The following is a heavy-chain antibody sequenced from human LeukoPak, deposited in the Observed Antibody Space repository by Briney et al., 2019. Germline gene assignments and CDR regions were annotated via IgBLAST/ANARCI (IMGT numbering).Heavy chain of an antibody. V-gene: IGHV1-18*01. CDR3: AREGEVVIATYFDY. CDR1: GYTFTSYG. J-gene: IGHJ4*02. D-gene: IGHD2-21*01. CDR2: ISAYNGNT. Sequence: ASVKVSCKASGYTFTSYGISWVRQAPGQGLEWMGWISAYNGNTNYAQKFQGRVTITADESTSTAYMELSSLRSEDTAVYYCAREGEVVIATYFDYWGQGTLVTVSS.